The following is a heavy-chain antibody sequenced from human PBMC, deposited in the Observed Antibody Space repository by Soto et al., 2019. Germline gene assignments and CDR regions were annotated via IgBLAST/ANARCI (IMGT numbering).Heavy chain of an antibody. CDR3: KSDFWSGPPQIGMDV. D-gene: IGHD3-3*01. CDR1: GYTFTSYG. J-gene: IGHJ6*02. CDR2: ISAYNGNT. Sequence: GASVKVSCKASGYTFTSYGISWVRQAPGQGLEWMGWISAYNGNTNYAQKLQGRVTMTTDTSTSTAYMELRSLRSDDTAVYYCKSDFWSGPPQIGMDVWGQGTTVTV. V-gene: IGHV1-18*01.